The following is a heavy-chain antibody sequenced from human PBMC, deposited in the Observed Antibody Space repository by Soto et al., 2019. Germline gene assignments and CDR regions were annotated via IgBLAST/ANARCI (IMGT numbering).Heavy chain of an antibody. D-gene: IGHD3-22*01. Sequence: SETLFLTCTVSGGSISSYYWSWIRQPPGKGLEWIGYIYYSGSTNYNPSLKSRVTISVDTSKNQFSLKLSSVTAADTAVYYCARTYYYDSSGYYLEYYFDYWGQGTLVTVSS. V-gene: IGHV4-59*01. CDR3: ARTYYYDSSGYYLEYYFDY. J-gene: IGHJ4*02. CDR1: GGSISSYY. CDR2: IYYSGST.